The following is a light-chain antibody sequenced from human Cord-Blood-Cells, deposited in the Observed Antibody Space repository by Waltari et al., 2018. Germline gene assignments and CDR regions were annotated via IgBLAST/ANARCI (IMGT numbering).Light chain of an antibody. CDR1: SSDVRSYNL. Sequence: QSALTQPASVSGSPGQPITIPCTGTSSDVRSYNLVSWYQQHPGKAPKLMIYEGSKRPSGVSNRFSGSKSGNTASLTISGLQAEDEADYYCCSYAGSSTYVFGTGTKVTVL. CDR2: EGS. V-gene: IGLV2-23*01. J-gene: IGLJ1*01. CDR3: CSYAGSSTYV.